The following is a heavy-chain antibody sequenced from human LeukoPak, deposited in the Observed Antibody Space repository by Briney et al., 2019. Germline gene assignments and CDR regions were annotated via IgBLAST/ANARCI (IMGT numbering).Heavy chain of an antibody. CDR1: GFTFSSYG. CDR3: AREVRGYNLQPYYFDY. D-gene: IGHD5-24*01. V-gene: IGHV3-23*01. CDR2: ISGSGATT. J-gene: IGHJ4*02. Sequence: PGGTLRLSWAAAGFTFSSYGMRWVRQAPGRGREWVSTISGSGATTYYADSVNGRFTISRDNSKNTLYLQMNSLRAEDTAVYYCAREVRGYNLQPYYFDYWGQGTLVTVSS.